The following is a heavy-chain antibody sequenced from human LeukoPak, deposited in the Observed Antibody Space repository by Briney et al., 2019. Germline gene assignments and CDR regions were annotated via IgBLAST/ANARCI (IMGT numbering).Heavy chain of an antibody. CDR2: IWYDGSKK. V-gene: IGHV3-33*01. CDR1: GFTFRSYG. D-gene: IGHD4-23*01. CDR3: ARGLGGNSAAFDI. J-gene: IGHJ3*02. Sequence: GGSLRLSCAASGFTFRSYGMHWVRQAPGKGPEWVAVIWYDGSKKYYADSVKGRFTVSRDNSKNTLYLQMNSLRAEDTAVYYCARGLGGNSAAFDIWGQGTMVTVSS.